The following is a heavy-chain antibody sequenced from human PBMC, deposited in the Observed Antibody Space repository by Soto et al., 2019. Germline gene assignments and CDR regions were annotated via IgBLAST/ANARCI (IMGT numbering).Heavy chain of an antibody. Sequence: SETLSLTCTVSGGSVSSGSYYWSWIRQPPGKGLEWIGYIYYSGSTNYNPSLKSRVTISVDTSKNQFSLKLSSVTAADTAVYYCARESVITFGGVDYWGQGTLVTVSS. CDR3: ARESVITFGGVDY. V-gene: IGHV4-61*01. D-gene: IGHD3-16*01. J-gene: IGHJ4*02. CDR1: GGSVSSGSYY. CDR2: IYYSGST.